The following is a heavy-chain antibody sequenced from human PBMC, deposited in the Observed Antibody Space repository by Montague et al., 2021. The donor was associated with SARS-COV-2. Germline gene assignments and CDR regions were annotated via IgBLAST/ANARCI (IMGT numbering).Heavy chain of an antibody. CDR1: GGSNSRYY. J-gene: IGHJ6*02. D-gene: IGHD3-9*01. Sequence: SETLSLTCAVSGGSNSRYYWSWIRQPPGKGLEWIGYVSDSGSDYNPSLKNRVSVSVDTSKKLLSLSLSSVTAADTAIYYCARHRKDYDILTGYSTSFYYDMDAWGQGTTVTVSS. CDR2: VSDSGS. V-gene: IGHV4-59*08. CDR3: ARHRKDYDILTGYSTSFYYDMDA.